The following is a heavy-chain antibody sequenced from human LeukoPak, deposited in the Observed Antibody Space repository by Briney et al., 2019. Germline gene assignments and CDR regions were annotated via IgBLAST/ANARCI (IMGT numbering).Heavy chain of an antibody. Sequence: GASVKVSCKASGYTFTGYYMHWVRQAPGQGLEWMGWINPNSGGTNYAQKFQGRVTMTRDTSISTAYMELSRLRSDDTAVYYCARWQYSGSHYYYGMDVWGQGTTVTVSS. CDR3: ARWQYSGSHYYYGMDV. D-gene: IGHD1-26*01. CDR2: INPNSGGT. CDR1: GYTFTGYY. V-gene: IGHV1-2*02. J-gene: IGHJ6*02.